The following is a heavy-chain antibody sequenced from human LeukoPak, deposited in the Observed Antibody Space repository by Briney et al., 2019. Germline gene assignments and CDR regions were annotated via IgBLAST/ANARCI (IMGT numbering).Heavy chain of an antibody. J-gene: IGHJ5*02. CDR2: VASSGTS. CDR3: ARVVRGVVTSNWFDP. D-gene: IGHD2-21*02. V-gene: IGHV4-59*01. CDR1: GDSLNTYY. Sequence: PSETLSPTCTVSGDSLNTYYWTWIRQTPGKELEWIGFVASSGTSNYNPSLKSRVSISIDTSKSQFSLALTSVTPADTAVYYCARVVRGVVTSNWFDPWGQGTLVSVSS.